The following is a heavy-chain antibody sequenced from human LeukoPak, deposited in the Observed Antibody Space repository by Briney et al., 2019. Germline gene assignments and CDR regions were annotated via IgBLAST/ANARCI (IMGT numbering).Heavy chain of an antibody. D-gene: IGHD3-3*01. CDR3: ARDEDSDFWSGFHYFDY. CDR1: GYTFTSYY. CDR2: INPSGGST. Sequence: ASVTVSFTASGYTFTSYYMHWVRQAPGQGLEWMGIINPSGGSTSYAQKFQGRVTMTRDTSTSTVYMELSSLRSEDTAVYYCARDEDSDFWSGFHYFDYWGQGTLVTVSS. V-gene: IGHV1-46*01. J-gene: IGHJ4*02.